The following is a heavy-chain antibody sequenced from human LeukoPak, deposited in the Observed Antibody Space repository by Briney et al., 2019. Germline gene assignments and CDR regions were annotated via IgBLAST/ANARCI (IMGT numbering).Heavy chain of an antibody. D-gene: IGHD2-2*01. J-gene: IGHJ6*02. CDR2: ISGSGGST. CDR1: GFTFSSYA. V-gene: IGHV3-23*01. CDR3: AKASDQDTYYYGMDV. Sequence: QTGGSLRLSCAASGFTFSSYAMSWVRQAPGKGPEWVADISGSGGSTYYADSVKGRFTISRDNFKNTLYLQMNSLRAEDTAVYYCAKASDQDTYYYGMDVWGQGTTVTVSS.